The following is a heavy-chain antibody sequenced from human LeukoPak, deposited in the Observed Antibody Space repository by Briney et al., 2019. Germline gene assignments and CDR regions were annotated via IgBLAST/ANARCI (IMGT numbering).Heavy chain of an antibody. J-gene: IGHJ4*02. Sequence: SVKVSCKASGGTFSSYAISWVRQAPGQGLEWMGGIIPIFGTANYAQKFQGRVTITADESTSTAYMELSSLRSEDTAVYHCASILAYCGGDCYQVDYWGQGTLVTVSS. D-gene: IGHD2-21*02. V-gene: IGHV1-69*13. CDR2: IIPIFGTA. CDR1: GGTFSSYA. CDR3: ASILAYCGGDCYQVDY.